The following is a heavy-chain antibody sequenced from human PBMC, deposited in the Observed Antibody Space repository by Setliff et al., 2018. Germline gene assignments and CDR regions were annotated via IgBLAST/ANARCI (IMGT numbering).Heavy chain of an antibody. CDR3: ARAVDSSGYFPYWYFDL. CDR2: KSNRGDT. CDR1: GGSIGSSF. V-gene: IGHV4-59*01. Sequence: SETLSLTCTVSGGSIGSSFWNWIRQSPGKGLEWIGYKSNRGDTNSNPSLRGRLTMSVDTSKSQFSLNLTSVTAADTAVYFCARAVDSSGYFPYWYFDLWGRGALVTVSS. D-gene: IGHD3-22*01. J-gene: IGHJ2*01.